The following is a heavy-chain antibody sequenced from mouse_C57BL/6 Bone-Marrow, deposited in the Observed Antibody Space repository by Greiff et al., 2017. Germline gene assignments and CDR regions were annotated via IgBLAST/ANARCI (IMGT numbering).Heavy chain of an antibody. D-gene: IGHD1-1*01. CDR1: GYTFTSYW. V-gene: IGHV1-69*01. CDR2: IDPSDSYT. CDR3: ARDYYGCCDY. Sequence: VQLQQPGAELVMPGASVKLSCKASGYTFTSYWMHWVKQRPGQGLEWIGEIDPSDSYTNYNQKFKGKSTLTVDKSSSTAYMQLSSLTSEDSAVYYCARDYYGCCDYWGQGTTLTVSS. J-gene: IGHJ2*01.